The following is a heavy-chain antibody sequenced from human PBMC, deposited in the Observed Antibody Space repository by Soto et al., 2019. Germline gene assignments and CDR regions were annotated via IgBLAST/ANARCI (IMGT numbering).Heavy chain of an antibody. J-gene: IGHJ4*02. CDR2: IYWDDDK. Sequence: QITLKESGPTLVKPTQTLTLTCTFSGFSLSTSGVGVGWIRQPPGKALEWLALIYWDDDKRYSPSLKSRLTITKDTSKTQVVLTMTNMDPVDTATYYCAHRRDADYYCSGSYYNVFDYWGQVTLFTVSS. CDR3: AHRRDADYYCSGSYYNVFDY. D-gene: IGHD3-10*01. CDR1: GFSLSTSGVG. V-gene: IGHV2-5*02.